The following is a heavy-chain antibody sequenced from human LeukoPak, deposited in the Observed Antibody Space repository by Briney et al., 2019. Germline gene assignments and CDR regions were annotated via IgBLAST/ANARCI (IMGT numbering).Heavy chain of an antibody. Sequence: GGSLTLSCAASGFNFADHAMRWVRQAPGKGLEWVSAISGISGSTTIYADSVKGRFAVSRDTSKNTLYLQMNSLRAEDTAVYYCARASGYSGSRKWFDPWGQGTLVTVSS. CDR2: ISGISGSTT. CDR1: GFNFADHA. CDR3: ARASGYSGSRKWFDP. D-gene: IGHD5-12*01. J-gene: IGHJ5*02. V-gene: IGHV3-23*01.